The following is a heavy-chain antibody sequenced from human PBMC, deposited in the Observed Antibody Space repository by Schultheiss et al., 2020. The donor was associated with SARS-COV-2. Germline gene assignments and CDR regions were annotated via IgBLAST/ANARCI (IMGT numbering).Heavy chain of an antibody. V-gene: IGHV4-59*01. D-gene: IGHD6-13*01. CDR3: ARASSSSRDYYYYGMDV. CDR1: GGSISSYY. CDR2: IYYSGST. Sequence: SQTLSLTCTVSGGSISSYYWSWIRQPAGKGLEWIGYIYYSGSTYYNPSLKSRVTISVDTSKNQFSLKLSSVTAADTAVYYCARASSSSRDYYYYGMDVWGQGTTVTVSS. J-gene: IGHJ6*02.